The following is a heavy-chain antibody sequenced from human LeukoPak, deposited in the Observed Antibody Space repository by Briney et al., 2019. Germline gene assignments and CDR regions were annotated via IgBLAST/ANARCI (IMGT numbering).Heavy chain of an antibody. CDR2: ISSSSGTI. CDR3: AREGVYNHFDY. D-gene: IGHD5/OR15-5a*01. CDR1: GFTFSSYE. Sequence: PGESLRLSCAASGFTFSSYEMNWVRQAPGKGLEWVSYISSSSGTIYYADSVKGRFTFSRDNAKNSLYLQMNSLRAEDTAVYYCAREGVYNHFDYWGQGTLVTVSS. J-gene: IGHJ4*02. V-gene: IGHV3-48*03.